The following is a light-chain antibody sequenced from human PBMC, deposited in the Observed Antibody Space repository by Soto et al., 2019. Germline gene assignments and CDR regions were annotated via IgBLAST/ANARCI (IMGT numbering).Light chain of an antibody. CDR1: QGIANF. CDR3: QQLNSFPIP. V-gene: IGKV1-9*01. J-gene: IGKJ3*01. CDR2: AAS. Sequence: IQLTQSPSSLSASVGDRVTISCRASQGIANFLAWYQQKPGKAPKLLIYAASTLQSGVPSRFSGSGSGTDLTLTIRSLQPEDFATYYCQQLNSFPIPFGPGTKVHIK.